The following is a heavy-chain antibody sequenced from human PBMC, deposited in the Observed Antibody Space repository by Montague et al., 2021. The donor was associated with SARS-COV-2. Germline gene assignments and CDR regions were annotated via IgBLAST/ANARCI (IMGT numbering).Heavy chain of an antibody. CDR1: GFTFNNAW. Sequence: SLRLSCAASGFTFNNAWLSWVRQAPGKGLEWVGRIKSKTDGGTTDYAAPVKGRFTISRDDSKNTLYLQMNSLKTEDTAVYYCTTVSSFITIFGVVITELYFDYWGQGTLVTVSS. CDR2: IKSKTDGGTT. J-gene: IGHJ4*02. CDR3: TTVSSFITIFGVVITELYFDY. V-gene: IGHV3-15*01. D-gene: IGHD3-3*01.